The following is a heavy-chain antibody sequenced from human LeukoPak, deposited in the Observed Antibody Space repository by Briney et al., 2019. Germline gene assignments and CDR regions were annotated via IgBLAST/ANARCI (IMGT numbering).Heavy chain of an antibody. Sequence: GGSLRLSCAASGFTFSSYWMSWVRQAPGKGLEGVANIKQDGSEKYYVYSVKGRFTISRDNAKNSLYLQMNSLRAEDTAVYYCARARGGSYPDNFDYWGQGTLVTVSS. CDR2: IKQDGSEK. V-gene: IGHV3-7*01. J-gene: IGHJ4*02. D-gene: IGHD1-26*01. CDR1: GFTFSSYW. CDR3: ARARGGSYPDNFDY.